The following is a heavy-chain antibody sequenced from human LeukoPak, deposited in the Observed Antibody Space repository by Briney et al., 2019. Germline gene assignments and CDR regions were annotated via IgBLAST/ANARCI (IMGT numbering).Heavy chain of an antibody. Sequence: GGSLRLSCAASGFTFNNYAMNWVRQAPGKGLEWVSVISGSGGTTYYADSVKGRFTISRDGSKNTLYLQMNSLRAEDTAVYYCAKVSGGGLYYDGMDVWGQGTTVTVS. CDR3: AKVSGGGLYYDGMDV. V-gene: IGHV3-23*01. D-gene: IGHD1-14*01. CDR2: ISGSGGTT. CDR1: GFTFNNYA. J-gene: IGHJ6*02.